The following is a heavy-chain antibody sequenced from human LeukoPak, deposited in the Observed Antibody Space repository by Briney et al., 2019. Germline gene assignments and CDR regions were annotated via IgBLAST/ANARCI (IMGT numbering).Heavy chain of an antibody. Sequence: GGSLRLSCAASGFTFRRFAMNWVRQAPGKGLEWVSYISSSSSTIYYADSVKGRFTISRDNSKNTLYLQMNSLRAEDTAVYYCAKDRGTSLCDAFDIWGQGTMVTVSS. V-gene: IGHV3-48*01. CDR1: GFTFRRFA. J-gene: IGHJ3*02. CDR3: AKDRGTSLCDAFDI. CDR2: ISSSSSTI. D-gene: IGHD6-25*01.